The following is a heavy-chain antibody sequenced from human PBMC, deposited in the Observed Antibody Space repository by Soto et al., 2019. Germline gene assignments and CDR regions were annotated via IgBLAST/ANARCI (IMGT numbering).Heavy chain of an antibody. D-gene: IGHD2-2*02. J-gene: IGHJ6*02. CDR1: GGSFSGYH. CDR2: ISRSGSA. V-gene: IGHV4-34*01. CDR3: ARGGVVVPAAINYYYYYGMDV. Sequence: LSLTCAVSGGSFSGYHWNWIRQPPGKGLEWLGEISRSGSATYNPSLKGRVTISVDTSKNQFSLKLSSVTAADTAVYYCARGGVVVPAAINYYYYYGMDVWGQGTTVTVSS.